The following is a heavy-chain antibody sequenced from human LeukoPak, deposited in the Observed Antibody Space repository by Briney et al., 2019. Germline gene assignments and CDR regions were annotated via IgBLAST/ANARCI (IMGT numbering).Heavy chain of an antibody. CDR3: AREAVARNYYYYYGMDV. D-gene: IGHD6-19*01. J-gene: IGHJ6*04. V-gene: IGHV3-48*03. CDR2: ISSSGSTI. CDR1: GFTFSSYE. Sequence: GGSLRLSCAASGFTFSSYEMNWVRQAPGKGLEWVSYISSSGSTIYYADSVKGRFTISRDNAKNSLYLQMNSLRAEDTAVYYCAREAVARNYYYYYGMDVWGRGTTVTVSS.